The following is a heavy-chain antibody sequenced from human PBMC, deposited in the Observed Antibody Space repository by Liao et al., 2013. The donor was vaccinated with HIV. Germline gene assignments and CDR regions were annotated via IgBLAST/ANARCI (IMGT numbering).Heavy chain of an antibody. J-gene: IGHJ6*03. CDR1: GGSISSYY. CDR2: INHSGST. D-gene: IGHD4-17*01. V-gene: IGHV4-34*10. Sequence: QVQLQESGPGLVKPSETLSLTCTVSGGSISSYYWTWIRQPPGKGLEWLGEINHSGSTNYNPSLNTRVTMSVDTSKNQFSLKLRSVTAADTAVYYCARGGRRDYYSRSDNYYYYMDVWGKGTTVTVSS. CDR3: ARGGRRDYYSRSDNYYYYMDV.